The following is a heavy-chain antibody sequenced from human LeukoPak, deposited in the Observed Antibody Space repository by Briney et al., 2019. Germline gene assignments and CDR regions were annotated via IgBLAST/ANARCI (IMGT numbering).Heavy chain of an antibody. J-gene: IGHJ4*02. V-gene: IGHV1-8*03. Sequence: ASVKVSCKASGGTFSSYAISWVRQAPGQGLEWMGWMNPNTGNTGYAQEFQGRVTITRNTSISTAYMDLSSLRSEDTAVYYCARGRGAPYTSGWYDYWGQGTLVTVSS. CDR2: MNPNTGNT. D-gene: IGHD6-19*01. CDR3: ARGRGAPYTSGWYDY. CDR1: GGTFSSYA.